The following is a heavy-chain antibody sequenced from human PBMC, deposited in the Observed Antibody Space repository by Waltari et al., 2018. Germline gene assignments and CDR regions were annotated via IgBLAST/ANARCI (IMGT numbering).Heavy chain of an antibody. D-gene: IGHD3-16*01. V-gene: IGHV1-69-2*01. Sequence: EVQLVQSGAEVKKPGATVKISCKASGYTFTDYHMHWVQQAPGKGLEWMGRVDPEDGETIYAEKFQGRVTITADTSTDTAYMELSSLRSEDTAVYYCATVRITFGGVRWGFFDYWGQGTLVTVSS. CDR2: VDPEDGET. J-gene: IGHJ4*02. CDR3: ATVRITFGGVRWGFFDY. CDR1: GYTFTDYH.